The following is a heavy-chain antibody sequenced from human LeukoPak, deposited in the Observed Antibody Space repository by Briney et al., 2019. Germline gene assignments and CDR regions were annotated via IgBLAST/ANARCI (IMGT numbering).Heavy chain of an antibody. D-gene: IGHD6-13*01. J-gene: IGHJ4*02. CDR1: GGTFSSYA. V-gene: IGHV1-69*06. CDR3: ARTGYSSSQPLDY. Sequence: ASVKVSCKASGGTFSSYAISWVRQAPGQGLEWMGGIIPIFGTANYAQKFQGRVTITADKSTSTAYMELSSLRSEDTAVYYCARTGYSSSQPLDYWGQGTLVTVSS. CDR2: IIPIFGTA.